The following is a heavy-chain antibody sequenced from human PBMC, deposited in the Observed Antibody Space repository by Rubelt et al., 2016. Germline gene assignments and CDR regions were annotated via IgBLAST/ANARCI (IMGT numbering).Heavy chain of an antibody. CDR1: GGSISRGGYY. V-gene: IGHV4-31*03. CDR3: ARDSGSRIFDY. D-gene: IGHD2/OR15-2a*01. J-gene: IGHJ4*02. CDR2: IYYSGST. Sequence: QVQLQESGPGLVKPSQTLSLTCTVSGGSISRGGYYWSWIRQHPGKGLEWIGYIYYSGSTYYNPSLKSRVTISVETSKNQFSLKLSSVTAADTAVYYCARDSGSRIFDYWGQGTLVTVSS.